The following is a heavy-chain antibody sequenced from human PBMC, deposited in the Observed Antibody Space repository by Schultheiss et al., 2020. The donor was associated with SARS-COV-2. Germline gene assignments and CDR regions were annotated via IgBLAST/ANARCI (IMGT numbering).Heavy chain of an antibody. Sequence: GESLKISCAASGFTFSSYGMHWVRQAPGKGLEWVAVISYDGSNNYYADSVKGRFTISRDNSKNTLYLQMNSLRAEDTAVYYCAKDQFATTYYYDSSGSLDYWGQGTLVTVSS. CDR2: ISYDGSNN. J-gene: IGHJ4*02. CDR3: AKDQFATTYYYDSSGSLDY. D-gene: IGHD3-22*01. CDR1: GFTFSSYG. V-gene: IGHV3-30*18.